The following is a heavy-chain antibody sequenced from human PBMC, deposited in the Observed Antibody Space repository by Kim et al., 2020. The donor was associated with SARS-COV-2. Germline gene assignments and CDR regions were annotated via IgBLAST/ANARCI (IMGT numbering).Heavy chain of an antibody. CDR3: ARQGVPATAIRIFDY. D-gene: IGHD2-2*02. Sequence: PSLKRRVTISVDTSKNQFSLKLSSVTAADTAVYYCARQGVPATAIRIFDYWGQGTLVTVSS. V-gene: IGHV4-39*01. J-gene: IGHJ4*02.